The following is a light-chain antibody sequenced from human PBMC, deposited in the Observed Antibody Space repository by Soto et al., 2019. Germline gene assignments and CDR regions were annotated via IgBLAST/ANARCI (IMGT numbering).Light chain of an antibody. CDR2: AAS. V-gene: IGKV3-15*01. CDR1: QSISTE. Sequence: DIEMTQSPASLSASVGERVTLSCRASQSISTELNWYQQKPGQAPKLLIYAASNRDTGVPARFSGSGSGSEFTLTISGLQPEDFATYYCQQYDNLLLTFGQGTRLEIK. CDR3: QQYDNLLLT. J-gene: IGKJ5*01.